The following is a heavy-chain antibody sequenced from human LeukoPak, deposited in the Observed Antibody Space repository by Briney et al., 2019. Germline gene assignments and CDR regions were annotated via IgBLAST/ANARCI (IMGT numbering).Heavy chain of an antibody. J-gene: IGHJ4*02. Sequence: SETLSLTCTVSGGSISSGDFYWSWIRQHPGKGLEWIGYIYYSGSTYYNPSLKSRVTISVDTSKNQFSLKLSSVTAADTAVYYCARGGKETDYYDSSGYRPPLTDHYFDYWGQGTLVTVSS. CDR3: ARGGKETDYYDSSGYRPPLTDHYFDY. CDR1: GGSISSGDFY. D-gene: IGHD3-22*01. V-gene: IGHV4-30-4*08. CDR2: IYYSGST.